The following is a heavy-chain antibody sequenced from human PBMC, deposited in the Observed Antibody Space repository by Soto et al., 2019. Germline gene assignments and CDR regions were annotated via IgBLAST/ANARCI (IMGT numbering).Heavy chain of an antibody. CDR1: SGPSSSHN. Sequence: QVQLQQSGPGLVKPSETLSLTCTVSSGPSSSHNWGWIRQPAGRGLEWIGYVYYTGGTSYNPSLKSRVTISADTSTNHISLTLSSVTAADTAVYYCVRQGIGNLHGLVDVWGQGTTVSVSS. D-gene: IGHD1-1*01. V-gene: IGHV4-59*08. CDR3: VRQGIGNLHGLVDV. CDR2: VYYTGGT. J-gene: IGHJ6*02.